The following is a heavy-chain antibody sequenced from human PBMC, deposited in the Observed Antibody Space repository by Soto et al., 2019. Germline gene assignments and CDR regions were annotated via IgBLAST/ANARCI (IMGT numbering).Heavy chain of an antibody. J-gene: IGHJ4*02. CDR1: GFTFSSYA. V-gene: IGHV3-23*01. CDR3: AKTGEPTGYYWGGFDY. CDR2: ISSNGGST. D-gene: IGHD3-9*01. Sequence: EVQLLESGGGLVQPGGSLRLSCAASGFTFSSYAMSWVRQAPGKGLEWVSTISSNGGSTYYTDSVKGRFTISRDNSNNTLYLQMNSLRAEDTAVYYCAKTGEPTGYYWGGFDYWGQGTLVTVSS.